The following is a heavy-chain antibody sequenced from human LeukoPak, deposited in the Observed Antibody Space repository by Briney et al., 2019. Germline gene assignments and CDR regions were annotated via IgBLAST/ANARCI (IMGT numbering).Heavy chain of an antibody. Sequence: ASVKVSCKASGGTFSSYAISWVRQAPGQGLEWMGGIIPIFGTANYAQKFQGRVTITADKSTSTAYMELSSLRSDDTAVYYCARDTGRLRFLERLSSPLDYWGQGTLVTVSS. V-gene: IGHV1-69*06. CDR2: IIPIFGTA. CDR1: GGTFSSYA. J-gene: IGHJ4*02. D-gene: IGHD3-3*01. CDR3: ARDTGRLRFLERLSSPLDY.